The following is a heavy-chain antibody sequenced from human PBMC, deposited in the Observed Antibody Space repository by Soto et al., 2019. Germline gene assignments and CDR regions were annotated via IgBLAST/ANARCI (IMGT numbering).Heavy chain of an antibody. Sequence: SETLSLTCTVSGDSISSGGYYWSWIRHHPGTGLEWIGEINHSGSTNYNPSLKSRVTISVDTSKNQFSLKLTSVTAADTAVYYCARDKITGLFDYWGQGTLVTVSS. CDR3: ARDKITGLFDY. CDR2: INHSGST. D-gene: IGHD2-8*02. J-gene: IGHJ4*02. CDR1: GDSISSGGYY. V-gene: IGHV4-31*03.